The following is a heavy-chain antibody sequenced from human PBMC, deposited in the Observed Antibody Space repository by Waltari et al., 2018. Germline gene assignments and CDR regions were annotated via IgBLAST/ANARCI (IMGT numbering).Heavy chain of an antibody. CDR1: GFTFSSYS. Sequence: EVQLVESGAGLEKPGGSMSLTCPASGFTFSSYSMNWVRQAPGKGLEWVSYISSSSSNIYYADSVKGRFTISRDNAKNSLYLQMNSLRAEDTAVYYCTSGSYFSGYWGQGTLVTVSS. J-gene: IGHJ4*02. CDR3: TSGSYFSGY. CDR2: ISSSSSNI. V-gene: IGHV3-48*01. D-gene: IGHD1-26*01.